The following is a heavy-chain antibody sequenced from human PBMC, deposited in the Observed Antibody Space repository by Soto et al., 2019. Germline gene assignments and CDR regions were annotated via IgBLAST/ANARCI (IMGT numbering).Heavy chain of an antibody. D-gene: IGHD6-6*01. CDR3: ARNGQLVVYYYYYMDV. J-gene: IGHJ6*03. CDR1: GYTFTSYG. V-gene: IGHV1-18*01. Sequence: ASVKVSCNASGYTFTSYGISWVRQAPGQGLEWMGWISAYNGNTNYAQKLQGRVTMTTDTSTSTAYMELRSLRSDDTAVYYCARNGQLVVYYYYYMDVWGKGTTVTVS. CDR2: ISAYNGNT.